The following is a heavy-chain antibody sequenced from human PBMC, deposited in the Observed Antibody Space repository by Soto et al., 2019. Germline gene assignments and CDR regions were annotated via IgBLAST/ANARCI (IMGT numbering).Heavy chain of an antibody. CDR3: ARGGHIAVVNHSFDY. Sequence: ASVKVSCKPSGYTLNTYYLHWVRQAPGQGLEWMGIIHPSGGGSTYAQKFLGRVTMTRDTSTSTVFMELSSLRSADTAVYYCARGGHIAVVNHSFDYWYQGTLVTLSS. V-gene: IGHV1-46*02. D-gene: IGHD2-21*01. J-gene: IGHJ4*02. CDR1: GYTLNTYY. CDR2: IHPSGGGS.